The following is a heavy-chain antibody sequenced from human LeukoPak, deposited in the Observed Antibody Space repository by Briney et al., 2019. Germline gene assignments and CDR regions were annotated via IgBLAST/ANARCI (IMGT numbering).Heavy chain of an antibody. Sequence: ASVKVSCKASGYSFTNYYMHWVRQAPGQGLEWMGIINPRGGSTTYAQKFQGRVTMTRDTSTSTVYMELSSLRSDDTAVYYCARFGGYSYEDWGQGRWSPSPQ. J-gene: IGHJ1*01. D-gene: IGHD5-18*01. CDR2: INPRGGST. CDR3: ARFGGYSYED. V-gene: IGHV1-46*01. CDR1: GYSFTNYY.